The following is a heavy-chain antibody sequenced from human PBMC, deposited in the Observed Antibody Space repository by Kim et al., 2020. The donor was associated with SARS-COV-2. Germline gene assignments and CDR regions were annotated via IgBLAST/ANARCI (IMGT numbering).Heavy chain of an antibody. CDR1: GGSFSGYY. V-gene: IGHV4-34*01. CDR2: INHSGST. J-gene: IGHJ4*02. D-gene: IGHD3-9*01. CDR3: ARGGGPLRYFDWLSPRFDY. Sequence: SQTLSLTCAVYGGSFSGYYWSWIRQPPGKGLEWIGEINHSGSTNYNPSLKSRVTISVYTSKNQFSLKLSSVTAADTAVYYCARGGGPLRYFDWLSPRFDYWGQGTLVTVSS.